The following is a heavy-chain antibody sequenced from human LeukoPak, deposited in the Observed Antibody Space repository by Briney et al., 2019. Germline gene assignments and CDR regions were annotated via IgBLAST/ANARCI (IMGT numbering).Heavy chain of an antibody. J-gene: IGHJ4*02. CDR3: AKGYSYGYGNDY. D-gene: IGHD5-18*01. V-gene: IGHV3-30*18. CDR2: ISYDGSNK. CDR1: GFTFSSYG. Sequence: PGRSLRLSCAASGFTFSSYGMHWVRQAPGKGLEWVAVISYDGSNKYYADSVKGRFTISRDNSKNTLYLQMNSLRAEDTAVYYCAKGYSYGYGNDYWGQGTLVTVSS.